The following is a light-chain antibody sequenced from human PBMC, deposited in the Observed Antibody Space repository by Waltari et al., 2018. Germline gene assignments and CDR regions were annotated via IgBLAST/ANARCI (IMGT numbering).Light chain of an antibody. J-gene: IGKJ3*01. Sequence: DIQMTQSPSSLSASVGDRDTITCRASQSISSYLNWYQQQPRKAPKLRIYATSNVQSGVPSRFSGSGSGTDFTLTISSLQPEDFATYYCQQSNSTPLFTFGPGTKVDI. CDR3: QQSNSTPLFT. V-gene: IGKV1-39*01. CDR1: QSISSY. CDR2: ATS.